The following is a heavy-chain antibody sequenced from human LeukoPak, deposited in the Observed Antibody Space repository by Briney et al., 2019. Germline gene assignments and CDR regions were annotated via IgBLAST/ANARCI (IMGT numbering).Heavy chain of an antibody. Sequence: GGSLRLSCAASGFTFSDYSMNWVRQAPGKGLEGVSSISSSSDSIYFADSVKGRFTISIENAKNSLYLQVNSLRVEDKAVYYCARCSGGTCCSGAHFFYGMDVWGQGTTVSVSS. J-gene: IGHJ6*02. CDR3: ARCSGGTCCSGAHFFYGMDV. CDR2: ISSSSDSI. CDR1: GFTFSDYS. D-gene: IGHD2-15*01. V-gene: IGHV3-21*01.